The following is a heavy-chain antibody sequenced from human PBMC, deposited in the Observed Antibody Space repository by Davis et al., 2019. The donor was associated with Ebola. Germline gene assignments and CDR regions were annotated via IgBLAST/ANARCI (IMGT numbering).Heavy chain of an antibody. Sequence: GESLKISCAVSGVTFRNYVMNWVRQAPGKGLEWVSYISSSGNTIHYGDSVKGRFTISRDNAKKSLYLQMNSLRAEDTAVYYCARGYYDFWSGFPRRFDPWGQGTLVTVSS. CDR3: ARGYYDFWSGFPRRFDP. J-gene: IGHJ5*02. D-gene: IGHD3-3*01. CDR1: GVTFRNYV. CDR2: ISSSGNTI. V-gene: IGHV3-48*03.